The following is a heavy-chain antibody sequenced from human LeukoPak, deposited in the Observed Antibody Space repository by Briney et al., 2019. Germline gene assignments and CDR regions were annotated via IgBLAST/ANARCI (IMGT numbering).Heavy chain of an antibody. Sequence: PGGSLRLSCAATGFTFRNYAMSWVRQAPGKGLEWVSGISGSGGSTYYADSVKGRFTISRDNAKNSLYLQMNSLRAEDTTLYYCARDRSIVGATDDAFDIWGQGTMVTVSS. CDR2: ISGSGGST. J-gene: IGHJ3*02. D-gene: IGHD1-26*01. V-gene: IGHV3-23*01. CDR1: GFTFRNYA. CDR3: ARDRSIVGATDDAFDI.